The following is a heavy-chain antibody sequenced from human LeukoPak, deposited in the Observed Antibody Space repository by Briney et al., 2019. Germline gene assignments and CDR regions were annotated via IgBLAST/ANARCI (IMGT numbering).Heavy chain of an antibody. D-gene: IGHD1-1*01. Sequence: GGSLRLSCAASGFTFSSYGMHWVRQAPGKGLEWVAFIRYDGSNKYYADSVKGRFTISRDNSKNTLYLQMNSLRAEDTAVYYCARGIGGRNWNGCFDYWGQGTLVTVSS. V-gene: IGHV3-30*02. CDR1: GFTFSSYG. CDR2: IRYDGSNK. J-gene: IGHJ4*02. CDR3: ARGIGGRNWNGCFDY.